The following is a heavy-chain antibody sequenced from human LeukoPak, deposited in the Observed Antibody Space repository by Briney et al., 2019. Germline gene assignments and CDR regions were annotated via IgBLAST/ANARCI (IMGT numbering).Heavy chain of an antibody. Sequence: GGSLRLSCAASGFTFSSYAMSWVRQAPGKGLEWVSAISGSGGSTYYADSVKGRFTISRDNSKNTLYLQMNSLRAEDTAVYYCAKALGSGWLTTPEESWGQGTLVTVSS. CDR3: AKALGSGWLTTPEES. CDR1: GFTFSSYA. CDR2: ISGSGGST. J-gene: IGHJ4*02. V-gene: IGHV3-23*01. D-gene: IGHD6-19*01.